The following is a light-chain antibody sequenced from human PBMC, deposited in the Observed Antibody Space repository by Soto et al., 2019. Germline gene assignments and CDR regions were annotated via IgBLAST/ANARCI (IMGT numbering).Light chain of an antibody. CDR3: AAWDDSLNGLV. J-gene: IGLJ2*01. Sequence: QSVLTQPPSASGTPGQRITISCSGSSSNIGSYSVNWYQQFPGTAPKLLIYNNNQRPSGVPDRFSGSKFGTSVSLAISGLQSEVEADYYCAAWDDSLNGLVFGGGTKLTVL. CDR1: SSNIGSYS. V-gene: IGLV1-44*01. CDR2: NNN.